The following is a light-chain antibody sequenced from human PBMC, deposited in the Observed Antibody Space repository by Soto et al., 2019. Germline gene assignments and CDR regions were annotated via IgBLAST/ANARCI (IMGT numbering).Light chain of an antibody. V-gene: IGLV2-11*01. Sequence: QSALTQPRSVSGSPGQSVTISCTGTSSDVGGYNYVSWYQQHPGKAPKLMIYDVSTRPSGVPDRFSGSKSGNTASLTISGLQAEDEADYYCCSYAGSYSGVFGGGTNVTVL. CDR2: DVS. CDR3: CSYAGSYSGV. CDR1: SSDVGGYNY. J-gene: IGLJ3*02.